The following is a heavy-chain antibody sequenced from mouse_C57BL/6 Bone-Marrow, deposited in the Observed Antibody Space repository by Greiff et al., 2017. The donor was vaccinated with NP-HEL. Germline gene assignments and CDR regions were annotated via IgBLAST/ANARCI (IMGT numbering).Heavy chain of an antibody. CDR2: ISDGGSYT. CDR3: ARDLYYGNSGFAY. CDR1: GFTFSSYA. Sequence: EVMLVESGGGLVKPGGSLKLSCAASGFTFSSYAMSWVRQTPEKRLEWVATISDGGSYTSYPDNVKGRFTISRDNAKNNLYLQMSHLKSEDTAMYYCARDLYYGNSGFAYWGQGTLVTVSA. J-gene: IGHJ3*01. V-gene: IGHV5-4*01. D-gene: IGHD2-1*01.